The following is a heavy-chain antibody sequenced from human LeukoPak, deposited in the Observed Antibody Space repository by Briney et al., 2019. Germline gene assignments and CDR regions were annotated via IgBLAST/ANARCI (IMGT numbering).Heavy chain of an antibody. CDR2: INHDGGDK. J-gene: IGHJ4*02. CDR1: GFIFRNYW. D-gene: IGHD4-17*01. V-gene: IGHV3-7*02. CDR3: AITGGPTVTAFDL. Sequence: GGSLRLYCVASGFIFRNYWMSWVRQAPGKGLEWVANINHDGGDKNYVDSVKGRFTISRDNAKSSLYLQMNSLRVEDTAVYYCAITGGPTVTAFDLWGQGILVTVSS.